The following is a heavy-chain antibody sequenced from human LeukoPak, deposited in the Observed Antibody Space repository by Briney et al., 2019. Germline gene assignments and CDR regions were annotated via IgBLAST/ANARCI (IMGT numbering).Heavy chain of an antibody. CDR1: GGSISGGGYS. D-gene: IGHD5-18*01. J-gene: IGHJ3*02. Sequence: SQTLSLTCAVSGGSISGGGYSWSWIRQPPGKGLEWIGYIYHSGSTYYNPSLKSRVTISVDRSKNQFSLKLSSVTAADTAVYYCARGEYSYGTNAFDIWGQGTMVTVSS. V-gene: IGHV4-30-2*01. CDR2: IYHSGST. CDR3: ARGEYSYGTNAFDI.